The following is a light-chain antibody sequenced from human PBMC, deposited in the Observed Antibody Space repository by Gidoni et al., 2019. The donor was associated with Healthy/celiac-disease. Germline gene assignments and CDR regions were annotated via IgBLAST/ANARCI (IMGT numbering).Light chain of an antibody. J-gene: IGLJ3*02. CDR1: SYNIGSNT. CDR2: SNN. CDR3: AAWDDSLNGWV. V-gene: IGLV1-44*01. Sequence: QSVLTQPPSASGTPGQGVTSSCSGSSYNIGSNTVNWYQQLPGTAPKPLIYSNNQRPSGVPDRFSGSKSGTSASLAISGLQSEDEADYYCAAWDDSLNGWVFGGGTKLTVL.